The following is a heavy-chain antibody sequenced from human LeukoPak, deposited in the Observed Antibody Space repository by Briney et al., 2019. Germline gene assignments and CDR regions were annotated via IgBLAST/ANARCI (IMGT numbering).Heavy chain of an antibody. CDR2: IYPGDSDT. Sequence: GESLKISCQGSGHSFTTNWIAWVRQMPGKCLEWMGTIYPGDSDTRYSPSFRGQVTISADKSISTTYLQWSSLKASDTAMYYCARHYASGTYYNPLGYWGQGTLVTVSS. V-gene: IGHV5-51*01. CDR3: ARHYASGTYYNPLGY. CDR1: GHSFTTNW. J-gene: IGHJ4*02. D-gene: IGHD3-10*01.